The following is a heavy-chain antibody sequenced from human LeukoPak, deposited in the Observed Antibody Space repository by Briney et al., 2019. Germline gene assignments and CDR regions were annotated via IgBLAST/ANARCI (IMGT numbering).Heavy chain of an antibody. CDR1: AGSISTYH. J-gene: IGHJ4*02. Sequence: PSETLSLTCTVSAGSISTYHWNWIRMSPEKGLEWIGYMQSTGNSNYNPSFKSRVTISVDMSRNQIVLYQSSVTAADTAVYFCARDKQHSYGRYFDHWGQGILVTVSS. D-gene: IGHD5-18*01. V-gene: IGHV4-59*01. CDR2: MQSTGNS. CDR3: ARDKQHSYGRYFDH.